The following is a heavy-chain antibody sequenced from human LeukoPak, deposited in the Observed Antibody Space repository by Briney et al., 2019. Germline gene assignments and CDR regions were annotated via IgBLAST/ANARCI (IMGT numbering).Heavy chain of an antibody. J-gene: IGHJ4*02. Sequence: PGGSLRLSCAASGFTFSSYAMHWVRQAPGKGLEWVSYISSSSSTIYYADSVKGRFTISRDNAKNSLYLQMNSLRAEDTAVYYCATDYDSTTPGYFDYWGQGTLVTVSS. V-gene: IGHV3-48*01. CDR1: GFTFSSYA. D-gene: IGHD3-22*01. CDR2: ISSSSSTI. CDR3: ATDYDSTTPGYFDY.